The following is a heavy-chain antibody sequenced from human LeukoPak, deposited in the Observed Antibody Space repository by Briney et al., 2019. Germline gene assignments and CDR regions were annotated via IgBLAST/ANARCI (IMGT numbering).Heavy chain of an antibody. Sequence: PGGSLRLSCAASGFTFSNYAMHWVGQPPGKGLEWVSAISGSGGTTYYADSVKGRFAISRDNSRNTLSLQMSSLRAEDTAVYYCASGELLMNDYWGQGTLVTVSS. D-gene: IGHD1-26*01. V-gene: IGHV3-23*01. CDR1: GFTFSNYA. J-gene: IGHJ4*02. CDR2: ISGSGGTT. CDR3: ASGELLMNDY.